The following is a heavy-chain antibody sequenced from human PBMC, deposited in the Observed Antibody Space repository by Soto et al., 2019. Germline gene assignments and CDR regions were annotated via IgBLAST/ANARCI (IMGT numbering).Heavy chain of an antibody. V-gene: IGHV1-69*01. Sequence: QMEQSGAEVRKPGSSVKVSCKPSGGSLTTYPMAWVRQAPGQGFEWMGGIIPIHGTTEYAQKFQGRVTITADESTNRATLELTGLTSEDTAVYYCARGWGLVSWGQGTLVTVSS. CDR2: IIPIHGTT. CDR3: ARGWGLVS. D-gene: IGHD3-16*01. CDR1: GGSLTTYP. J-gene: IGHJ4*02.